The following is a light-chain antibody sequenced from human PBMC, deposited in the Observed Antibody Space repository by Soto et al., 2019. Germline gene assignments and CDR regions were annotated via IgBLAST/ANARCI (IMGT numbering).Light chain of an antibody. V-gene: IGLV1-40*01. CDR2: GNS. J-gene: IGLJ2*01. CDR3: QSWDVALSGWGV. CDR1: SSNIGAGYD. Sequence: QSVLTQPPSVSGAPGQRVTISCTGSSSNIGAGYDVHWFQQLPGTAPKLLIYGNSNRPSGVPDRFSGSKSGTSASLAITGLEPEDDVDYSSQSWDVALSGWGVFGGGTKLTVL.